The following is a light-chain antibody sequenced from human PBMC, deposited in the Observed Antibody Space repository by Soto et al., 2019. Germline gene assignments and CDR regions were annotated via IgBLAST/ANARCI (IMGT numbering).Light chain of an antibody. J-gene: IGKJ1*01. CDR3: QKYNSAPRT. Sequence: DIQMTQSPSSLSASVGDRVTITCRSSKGLRNYLAWYQQKPGKGPKLLIYAASTLQSGVPSRFSGSGSGTDFTLTISSLQPEDVATYDCQKYNSAPRTVGQGTKVEIK. CDR2: AAS. V-gene: IGKV1-27*01. CDR1: KGLRNY.